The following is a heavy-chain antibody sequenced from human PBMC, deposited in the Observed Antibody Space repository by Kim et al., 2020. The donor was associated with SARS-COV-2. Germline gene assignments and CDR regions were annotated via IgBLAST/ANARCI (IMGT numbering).Heavy chain of an antibody. CDR3: ARYTQMATTYFDY. J-gene: IGHJ4*02. Sequence: YRPSFQGQVTISADKSISTAYLQWSSLKASDTAMYYCARYTQMATTYFDYWGQGTLVTVSS. D-gene: IGHD5-12*01. V-gene: IGHV5-51*01.